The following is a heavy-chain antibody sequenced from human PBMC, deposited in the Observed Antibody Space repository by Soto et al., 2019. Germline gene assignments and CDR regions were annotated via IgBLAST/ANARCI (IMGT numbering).Heavy chain of an antibody. D-gene: IGHD3-10*01. Sequence: XESLSLSCAASGFPFRSSSMNWVRQAPGKGLEWLSSISSSSYYIFYADSVQGRFTISRDNAKNSLYLQMNSLRAEDTAVYYCERDLGEVSALWGQGTPVTVSS. CDR3: ERDLGEVSAL. V-gene: IGHV3-21*01. CDR2: ISSSSYYI. CDR1: GFPFRSSS. J-gene: IGHJ4*02.